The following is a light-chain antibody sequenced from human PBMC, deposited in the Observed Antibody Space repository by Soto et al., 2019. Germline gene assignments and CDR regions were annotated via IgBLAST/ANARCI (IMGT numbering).Light chain of an antibody. CDR3: GTWDSSLSAGV. CDR2: DNN. Sequence: QSVLRQPPSVSAAPGQKVTISCSGSSSNIGKNYVSWYQQVPGTAPKLLIYDNNKRPSGIPDRFSGSKSGTSATLGITGLQTGDEADYYCGTWDSSLSAGVFGGGTKLTVL. V-gene: IGLV1-51*01. J-gene: IGLJ2*01. CDR1: SSNIGKNY.